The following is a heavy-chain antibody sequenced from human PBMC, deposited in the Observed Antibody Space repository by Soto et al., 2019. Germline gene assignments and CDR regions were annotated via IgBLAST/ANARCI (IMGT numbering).Heavy chain of an antibody. J-gene: IGHJ4*02. CDR1: SGSLSSGNW. D-gene: IGHD6-25*01. V-gene: IGHV4-4*02. CDR3: ARVFSSGSGCMYYFDF. Sequence: QVQLQESGPGLVESSGTLSLPCEAPSGSLSSGNWWSWVRQPPGKGLEWIGEIDYTGATNYNPSLKSRDTMTMDKSDVQCSLTLRSGSAADTAVYYCARVFSSGSGCMYYFDFWGQGILVSVSS. CDR2: IDYTGAT.